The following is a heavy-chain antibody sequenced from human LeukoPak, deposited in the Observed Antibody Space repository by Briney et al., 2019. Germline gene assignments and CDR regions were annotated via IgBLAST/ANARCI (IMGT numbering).Heavy chain of an antibody. Sequence: GGSLRLSCAASGFTFSGSAMHWVRQASGKGREWVANIKRDGSEKYYVDSVKGRFTISRDNAKNSLYLQMNSLRTEDTAVYYCARGRGSWYGVYFDYWGQGTLVTVSS. CDR3: ARGRGSWYGVYFDY. V-gene: IGHV3-7*01. J-gene: IGHJ4*02. D-gene: IGHD6-13*01. CDR1: GFTFSGSA. CDR2: IKRDGSEK.